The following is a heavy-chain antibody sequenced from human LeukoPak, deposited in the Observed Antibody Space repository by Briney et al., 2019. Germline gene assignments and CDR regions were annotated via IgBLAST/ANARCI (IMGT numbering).Heavy chain of an antibody. D-gene: IGHD4-11*01. J-gene: IGHJ4*02. V-gene: IGHV5-51*01. CDR2: IYPGDSDT. CDR1: GYSFTSYW. Sequence: GESLKISCKGSGYSFTSYWIGWVRQMPGKGLEWMGIIYPGDSDTRYSPSSQGQVTISADKSISTAYLQWSSLKASDTAMYYCARINDYSNRYFDYWGQGTLVTVSS. CDR3: ARINDYSNRYFDY.